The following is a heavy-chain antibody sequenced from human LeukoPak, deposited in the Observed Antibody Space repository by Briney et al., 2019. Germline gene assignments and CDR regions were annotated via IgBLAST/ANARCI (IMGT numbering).Heavy chain of an antibody. D-gene: IGHD1-26*01. CDR3: AKLVGATTGIDY. V-gene: IGHV3-74*01. CDR2: INGDGTST. J-gene: IGHJ4*02. CDR1: GFTFSDCW. Sequence: PGGSLRLSCAASGFTFSDCWMHWVRQAPGKGLVWVSRINGDGTSTRYADSVKGRFTISRDNAKNTLYLQMNSLSAEDTAVYYCAKLVGATTGIDYWGQGTLVTVSS.